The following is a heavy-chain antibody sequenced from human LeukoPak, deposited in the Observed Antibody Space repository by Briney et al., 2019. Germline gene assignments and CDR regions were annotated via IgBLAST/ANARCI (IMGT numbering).Heavy chain of an antibody. Sequence: SGGSLSLSCAASGLTFSDYAMSWFRQAPGKGLEWVSTITSGFTPHYADSVKGRFTISRDNSKNMFHLQLNSLRAEDTAVYYCAKDYSDSRVADVFFGYWGQGTPVTVSS. CDR3: AKDYSDSRVADVFFGY. D-gene: IGHD2-15*01. CDR2: ITSGFTP. J-gene: IGHJ4*02. V-gene: IGHV3-23*01. CDR1: GLTFSDYA.